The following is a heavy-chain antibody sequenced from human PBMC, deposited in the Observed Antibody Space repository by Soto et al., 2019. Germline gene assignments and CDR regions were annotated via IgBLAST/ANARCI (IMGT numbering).Heavy chain of an antibody. Sequence: PGESLKISCKGSGYSFTSYWIGWVRQMPGKGLEWMGIIYPGDSDTRYSPSFQGQVTISADKSISTAYLQWSSLKASDTAMYYCVRDYRTVTTEDYFDYWGQGTLVTVSS. CDR1: GYSFTSYW. J-gene: IGHJ4*02. V-gene: IGHV5-51*01. D-gene: IGHD4-17*01. CDR2: IYPGDSDT. CDR3: VRDYRTVTTEDYFDY.